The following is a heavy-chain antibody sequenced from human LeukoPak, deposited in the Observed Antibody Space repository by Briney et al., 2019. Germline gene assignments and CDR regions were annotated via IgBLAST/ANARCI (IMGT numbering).Heavy chain of an antibody. J-gene: IGHJ4*02. V-gene: IGHV1-69*10. D-gene: IGHD5-24*01. Sequence: ASVKVSCKASGYTFTSYGISWVRQAPGQGLEWMGGIIPILGIANYAQKFQGRVTIIADKSTSTAYMELSSLRSEDTAVYYCARDRDGPDYWGQGTLVTVSS. CDR3: ARDRDGPDY. CDR1: GYTFTSYG. CDR2: IIPILGIA.